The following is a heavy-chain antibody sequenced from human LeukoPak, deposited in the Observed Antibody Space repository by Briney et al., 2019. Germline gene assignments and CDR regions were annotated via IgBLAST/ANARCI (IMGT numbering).Heavy chain of an antibody. V-gene: IGHV4-31*03. CDR1: GGSISSGGSY. CDR3: ATEHVSLEWFSAFDI. J-gene: IGHJ3*02. Sequence: TLSLTCTVSGGSISSGGSYWSWIRQHPGKGLEWIGYIYYRGSTYYNPSLKSRVTMSVDTSKNQFSLKLSSVTAGDTGVYFCATEHVSLEWFSAFDIWGQGKLVTVSS. D-gene: IGHD3-3*01. CDR2: IYYRGST.